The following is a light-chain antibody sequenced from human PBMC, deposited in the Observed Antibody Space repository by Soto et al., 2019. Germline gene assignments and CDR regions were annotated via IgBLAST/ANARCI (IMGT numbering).Light chain of an antibody. CDR2: EVN. Sequence: QSALTQPPSVSGSPGQSVAVSCTGSSSDVGSYNRVSWYQQPPGAAPKLIIYEVNNRPSGVPDRFSGSKSGNTASLTISGLRAEDEADYYCTSFTTSTTYVFGTGTKLNVL. CDR3: TSFTTSTTYV. J-gene: IGLJ1*01. CDR1: SSDVGSYNR. V-gene: IGLV2-18*02.